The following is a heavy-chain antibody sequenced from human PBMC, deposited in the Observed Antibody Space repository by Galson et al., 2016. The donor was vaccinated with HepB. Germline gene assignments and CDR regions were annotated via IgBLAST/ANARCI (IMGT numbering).Heavy chain of an antibody. CDR1: GYRFSGQA. CDR3: TKCRGYSSPGGVPGGPFDY. CDR2: ISYDGTYQ. V-gene: IGHV3-30*04. Sequence: SLRLSCAASGYRFSGQAMHWVRQAPGKGLEWVAVISYDGTYQLYADSVRGRFTISRDNFNNTLYLQMNSLRPEDTAVYYCTKCRGYSSPGGVPGGPFDYWGQGALITVSS. J-gene: IGHJ4*02. D-gene: IGHD6-13*01.